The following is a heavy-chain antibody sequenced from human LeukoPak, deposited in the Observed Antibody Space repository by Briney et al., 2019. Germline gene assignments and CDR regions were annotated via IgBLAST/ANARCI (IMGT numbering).Heavy chain of an antibody. Sequence: GGSLRLSCAASGFTFSSYGMHWVRQAPGKGLEWVAVISYDGSNKYYADSVKGRFTISRDNFKNTLYLQMNSLRAEDTAVYYCARVRLAGAGRYYFDYWGQGTLVTVSS. J-gene: IGHJ4*02. CDR1: GFTFSSYG. CDR3: ARVRLAGAGRYYFDY. CDR2: ISYDGSNK. D-gene: IGHD6-13*01. V-gene: IGHV3-30*03.